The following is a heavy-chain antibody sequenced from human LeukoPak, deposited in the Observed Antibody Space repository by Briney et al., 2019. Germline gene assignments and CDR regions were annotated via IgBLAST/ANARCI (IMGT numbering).Heavy chain of an antibody. CDR3: ARDVTYYDFWSGPQIGGFDP. J-gene: IGHJ5*02. Sequence: SQTLSLTCTVSGGSISSGDYYWSWIRQPPGKGLGWIGYIYYSGSTYYNPSLKSRVTISVDTSKNQFSLKLSSVTAADTAVYYCARDVTYYDFWSGPQIGGFDPWGQGTLVTVSS. CDR2: IYYSGST. CDR1: GGSISSGDYY. D-gene: IGHD3-3*01. V-gene: IGHV4-30-4*01.